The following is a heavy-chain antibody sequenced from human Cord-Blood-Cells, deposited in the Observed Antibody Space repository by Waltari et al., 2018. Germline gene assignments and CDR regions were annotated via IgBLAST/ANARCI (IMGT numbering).Heavy chain of an antibody. D-gene: IGHD3-16*01. CDR1: GFTFSSYA. CDR3: ARVAFVDY. V-gene: IGHV3-30-3*01. CDR2: ISYDGSNK. Sequence: QVQLVESGGGVVQPGRSLRLSCAASGFTFSSYAMHWVRQAPGKGLEWVAVISYDGSNKNYADSVKGRFTISRDKSKNTLYLQMNSLRAEDTAVYYCARVAFVDYWGQGTLVTVSS. J-gene: IGHJ4*02.